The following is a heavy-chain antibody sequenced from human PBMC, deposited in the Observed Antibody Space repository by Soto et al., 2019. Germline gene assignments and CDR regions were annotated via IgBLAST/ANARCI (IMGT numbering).Heavy chain of an antibody. J-gene: IGHJ4*02. CDR1: GYTFTSHD. V-gene: IGHV1-8*01. CDR3: ARRGITGTED. D-gene: IGHD1-7*01. Sequence: QVPLVQSGAEVKKPGASVKVSCKASGYTFTSHDINWVRQATGQELEWMGWMDPNSGITGYAQKFQGRVTMTRSTSISTAYRELSSLSSEDTAVYYCARRGITGTEDWGQGTLITVSS. CDR2: MDPNSGIT.